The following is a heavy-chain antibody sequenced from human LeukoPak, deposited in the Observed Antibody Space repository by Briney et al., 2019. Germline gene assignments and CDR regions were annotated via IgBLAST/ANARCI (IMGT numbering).Heavy chain of an antibody. CDR2: IYSGVPT. V-gene: IGHV3-53*01. CDR1: GFTVSSNY. D-gene: IGHD5-24*01. Sequence: PGGSLRLSCAASGFTVSSNYMSWVRQAPGKGLEWGSVIYSGVPTYYADSVKSRFTTSRENSKTTLYLQMNSLRDEDTAVYYCARDRGPTRAFDIWGQGTMVTVS. CDR3: ARDRGPTRAFDI. J-gene: IGHJ3*02.